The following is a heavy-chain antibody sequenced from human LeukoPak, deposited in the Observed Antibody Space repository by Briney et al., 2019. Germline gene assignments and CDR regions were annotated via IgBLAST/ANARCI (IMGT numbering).Heavy chain of an antibody. Sequence: ASVKVSCKASGYTFTSYGISWVRQAPGQGLEWMGWISAYNGNTNYAQKLQGRVTMTTDISTSTAYMELRSLRSDDTAVYYCAIDQYDSVWDSHRPYFDYWGQGTLVTVSS. CDR3: AIDQYDSVWDSHRPYFDY. D-gene: IGHD3-16*02. J-gene: IGHJ4*02. CDR2: ISAYNGNT. CDR1: GYTFTSYG. V-gene: IGHV1-18*01.